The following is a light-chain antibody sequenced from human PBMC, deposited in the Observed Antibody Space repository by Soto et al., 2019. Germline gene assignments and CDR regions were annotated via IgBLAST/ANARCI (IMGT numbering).Light chain of an antibody. CDR1: TSNIGRNT. CDR2: SND. Sequence: QSVLTQPPSASGTPGQRVTISCSGSTSNIGRNTVNWYQHIPGTAPKLLIYSNDQRPSGVPDRFSGSKSGTSASLAISGLQSEDEAEYYCAAWDDGLSGVLFGGGTKLTVL. CDR3: AAWDDGLSGVL. V-gene: IGLV1-44*01. J-gene: IGLJ2*01.